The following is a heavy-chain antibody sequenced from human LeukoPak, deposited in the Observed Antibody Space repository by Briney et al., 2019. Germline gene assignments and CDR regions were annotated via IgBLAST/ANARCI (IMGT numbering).Heavy chain of an antibody. D-gene: IGHD3-10*01. CDR2: ISGSGGST. CDR1: GFTFSSYA. V-gene: IGHV3-23*01. CDR3: AKTLQNYYGSGSSPDY. Sequence: GGSLRLSCAASGFTFSSYAMSWVRQAPGKVLEWVSAISGSGGSTYYADSVKGRFTISRDNSKNTLYLQMNSLRAEDTAVYSCAKTLQNYYGSGSSPDYWGQGTLVTVSS. J-gene: IGHJ4*02.